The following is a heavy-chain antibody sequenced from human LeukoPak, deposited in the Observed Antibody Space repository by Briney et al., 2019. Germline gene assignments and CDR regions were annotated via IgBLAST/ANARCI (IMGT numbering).Heavy chain of an antibody. CDR1: GFSVSSAYY. D-gene: IGHD5-12*01. V-gene: IGHV4-38-2*02. Sequence: KTSETLSLTCSVSGFSVSSAYYWGWIRQPPGKGLEWIGSNYHSGSTNYNPSLKSRVTISVDTSKNQFSLKLSSVTAADTAVYYCARHLYSGYRTRGWFDPWGQGTLVTVSS. CDR3: ARHLYSGYRTRGWFDP. CDR2: NYHSGST. J-gene: IGHJ5*02.